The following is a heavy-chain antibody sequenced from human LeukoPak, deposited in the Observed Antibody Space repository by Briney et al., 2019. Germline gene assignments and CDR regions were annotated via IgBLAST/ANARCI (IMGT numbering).Heavy chain of an antibody. CDR2: INTNTGNP. CDR3: ARGRGAAAGTGYYYYYMDV. Sequence: ASVKVSCKASGYTFTNYAMIWVRQAPGQGLEWMGWINTNTGNPTYAQGFTGRFVFSLDTSASTAYLQISSLKAEDTAVYYCARGRGAAAGTGYYYYYMDVWGKGTTVTISS. D-gene: IGHD6-13*01. V-gene: IGHV7-4-1*02. CDR1: GYTFTNYA. J-gene: IGHJ6*03.